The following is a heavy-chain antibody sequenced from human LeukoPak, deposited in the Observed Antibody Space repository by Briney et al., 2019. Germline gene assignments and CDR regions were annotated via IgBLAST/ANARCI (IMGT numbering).Heavy chain of an antibody. CDR3: ARVVDTAMVFYWFDP. J-gene: IGHJ5*02. V-gene: IGHV3-48*03. CDR2: ISTTGSSI. Sequence: GGSLRLSCAASGFTFSSYEMNWVRQAPGKGLEWVSYISTTGSSIYYADSVKGRFTISRDNVKNLPYLQMNSLRAEDTAVYYCARVVDTAMVFYWFDPWGQGTLVTVSS. CDR1: GFTFSSYE. D-gene: IGHD5-18*01.